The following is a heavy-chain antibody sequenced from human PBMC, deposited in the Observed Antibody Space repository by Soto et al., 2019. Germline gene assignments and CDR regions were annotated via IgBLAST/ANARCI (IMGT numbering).Heavy chain of an antibody. CDR2: IIPIFGTA. V-gene: IGHV1-69*06. Sequence: SVKVSCKASGGTFSSYAISWVRQAPGQGLEWMGGIIPIFGTANYAEKFQGRVTITADKSTSTAYMELSSLRSEDTAVYYCASSSLVGYCSSTSCRTWFDPWGQGTLVTVSS. CDR3: ASSSLVGYCSSTSCRTWFDP. D-gene: IGHD2-2*03. CDR1: GGTFSSYA. J-gene: IGHJ5*02.